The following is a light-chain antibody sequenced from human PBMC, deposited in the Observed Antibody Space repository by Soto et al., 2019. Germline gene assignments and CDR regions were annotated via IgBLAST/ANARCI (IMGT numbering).Light chain of an antibody. J-gene: IGKJ2*01. CDR2: GAS. Sequence: EIVLTQSPGTLSLSPGERATLSCRASESVSSSYLAWYQQKPGQAPRLLIYGASTRATDIPDRFSGSGSVTDFTLTISRLEPEDFAVYFCQQYGSSPLYSFGQGTRLEI. CDR3: QQYGSSPLYS. CDR1: ESVSSSY. V-gene: IGKV3-20*01.